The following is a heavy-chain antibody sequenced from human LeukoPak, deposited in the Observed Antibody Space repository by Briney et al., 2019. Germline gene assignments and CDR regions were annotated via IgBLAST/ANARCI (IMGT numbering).Heavy chain of an antibody. CDR2: INHSGST. CDR1: GGSFSDYY. D-gene: IGHD3-10*01. Sequence: SETLSLTCAIYGGSFSDYYWSWIRQPPGKGPEWIGEINHSGSTNYNPSLKSRVTISVDTSKNQFSLKLSSVTAADTAVYYCAREGRITMVRGVRGPQNWFDPWGQGTLVTVSS. J-gene: IGHJ5*02. V-gene: IGHV4-34*01. CDR3: AREGRITMVRGVRGPQNWFDP.